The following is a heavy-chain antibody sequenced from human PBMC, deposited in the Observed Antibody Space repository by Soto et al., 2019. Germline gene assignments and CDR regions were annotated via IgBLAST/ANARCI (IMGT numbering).Heavy chain of an antibody. J-gene: IGHJ6*02. CDR1: CGSFSGYY. Sequence: PSETLSLTCAVYCGSFSGYYWSGIRQPPGKGLEWIGEINHRGITNYNPSLKSRVTISVDTSKNQFSLKLSSVPAADTAVYYCARNSWNDGRSDYYYGMDVWGQGTTVTVSS. CDR2: INHRGIT. V-gene: IGHV4-34*01. CDR3: ARNSWNDGRSDYYYGMDV. D-gene: IGHD1-1*01.